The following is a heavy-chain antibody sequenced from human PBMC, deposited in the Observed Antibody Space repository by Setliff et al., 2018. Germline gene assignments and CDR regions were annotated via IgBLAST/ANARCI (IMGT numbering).Heavy chain of an antibody. D-gene: IGHD6-13*01. CDR2: IHHSGST. Sequence: PLETLSLTCAVSGYSISSGYYWGWIRQPPGKGLELIGYIHHSGSTYYNPSLKSRVTISADTSKNQFSLTLTSVTATDTAVYYCARHFSSSWYFDYWGQGTQVTVSS. V-gene: IGHV4-38-2*01. CDR1: GYSISSGYY. J-gene: IGHJ4*02. CDR3: ARHFSSSWYFDY.